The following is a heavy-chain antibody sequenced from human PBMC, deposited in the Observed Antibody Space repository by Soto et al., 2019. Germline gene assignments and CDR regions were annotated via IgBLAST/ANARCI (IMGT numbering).Heavy chain of an antibody. D-gene: IGHD5-12*01. CDR2: IYYSGST. V-gene: IGHV4-59*01. CDR3: ARGREMATIHFDY. Sequence: LSLTCTVSGGSISSYYWSWIRQPPGKGLEWIGYIYYSGSTNYNPSLKSRVTISVDTSKNQFSLKLSSVTAADTAVYYCARGREMATIHFDYWGQGTLVTVSS. J-gene: IGHJ4*02. CDR1: GGSISSYY.